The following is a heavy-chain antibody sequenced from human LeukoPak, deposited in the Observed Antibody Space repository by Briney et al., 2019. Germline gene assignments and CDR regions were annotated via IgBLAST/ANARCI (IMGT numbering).Heavy chain of an antibody. CDR1: DGSISSSTYF. D-gene: IGHD3-22*01. J-gene: IGHJ4*02. Sequence: SETLSLTCTVSDGSISSSTYFWGWIRQPPGKGLEWIGNIYDTGSTYYNPSLKSRVTISVDTSKNQFSLKLSSVTAADTAVYYCARAPGGWLPFDYWGQGTLVTVSS. V-gene: IGHV4-39*07. CDR3: ARAPGGWLPFDY. CDR2: IYDTGST.